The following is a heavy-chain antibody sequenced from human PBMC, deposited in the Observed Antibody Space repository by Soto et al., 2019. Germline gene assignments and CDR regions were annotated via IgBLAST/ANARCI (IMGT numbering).Heavy chain of an antibody. CDR3: ARVGYCNTTSGVFYYCHHGKDV. V-gene: IGHV1-69*13. CDR2: IIPIFHTA. D-gene: IGHD2-2*01. CDR1: GDTFNSYA. J-gene: IGHJ6*02. Sequence: SVKVSCKASGDTFNSYAISWVRRAPGQGLEWMGGIIPIFHTANYAQKFQARVTMTADESARTAYMELSGLRSEDTAVYYCARVGYCNTTSGVFYYCHHGKDVWGQGTTVTVSS.